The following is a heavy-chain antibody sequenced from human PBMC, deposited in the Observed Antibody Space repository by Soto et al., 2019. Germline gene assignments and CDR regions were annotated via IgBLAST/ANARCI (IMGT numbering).Heavy chain of an antibody. V-gene: IGHV3-23*01. Sequence: GGSLRLSCAASGFTFSSYAMSWVRQSPGKGLEWVSAISGSGGSTYYADSVKGRFTISRDNSKNTLYLQMNSLRAEDTAVYYCAKDPIEWIQLWGIFDYWGQGTLVTVPQ. CDR3: AKDPIEWIQLWGIFDY. D-gene: IGHD5-18*01. J-gene: IGHJ4*02. CDR1: GFTFSSYA. CDR2: ISGSGGST.